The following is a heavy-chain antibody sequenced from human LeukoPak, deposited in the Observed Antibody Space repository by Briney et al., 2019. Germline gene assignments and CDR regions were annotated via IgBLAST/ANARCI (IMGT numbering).Heavy chain of an antibody. CDR3: ARDDNGDNWFDP. D-gene: IGHD4-17*01. V-gene: IGHV1-46*01. CDR1: GYTFTNLY. J-gene: IGHJ5*02. CDR2: INPSGGSP. Sequence: GASVKVSCKASGYTFTNLYMHWVRQAPGQGLDWMGVINPSGGSPSYAQKFQGRVTMTRDTSTSTVYMELSSLRSEDTAVYYCARDDNGDNWFDPWGQGTLVTVSS.